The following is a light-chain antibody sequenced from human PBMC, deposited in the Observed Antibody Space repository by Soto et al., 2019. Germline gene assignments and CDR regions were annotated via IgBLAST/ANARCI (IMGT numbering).Light chain of an antibody. CDR3: QQHNIWHAGT. V-gene: IGKV3-15*01. CDR2: DAS. Sequence: ILMTQSPATLSVSPGERATLSCRASQSVSNNLAWYQQKPGQAPRLLIYDASTRATGIPARFSGSGSGTEFNLTICGLPSEDVPVYYFQQHNIWHAGTFGQGTKVEVK. CDR1: QSVSNN. J-gene: IGKJ1*01.